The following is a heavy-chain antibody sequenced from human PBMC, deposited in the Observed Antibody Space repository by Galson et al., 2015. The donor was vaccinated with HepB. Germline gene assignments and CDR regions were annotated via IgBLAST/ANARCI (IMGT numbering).Heavy chain of an antibody. J-gene: IGHJ5*02. D-gene: IGHD3-10*01. CDR1: GFTFRGYS. V-gene: IGHV3-21*01. CDR2: ISGTSSYI. Sequence: SLRLSCAASGFTFRGYSMNWVRQAPGKGLEWVSSISGTSSYIYYADSVKGRFTITRDNAKNSLYLQMNSPRAEDTAVYYCASGGFGELSWGQGTLVTVSS. CDR3: ASGGFGELS.